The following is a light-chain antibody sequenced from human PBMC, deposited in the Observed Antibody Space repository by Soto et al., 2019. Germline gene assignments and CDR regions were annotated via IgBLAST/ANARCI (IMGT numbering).Light chain of an antibody. CDR1: PSNIGSNY. V-gene: IGLV1-47*02. J-gene: IGLJ3*02. CDR2: SNN. CDR3: AAWEDSVNLWL. Sequence: QSVLTQPPSASGIPGQTVTLSCSGSPSNIGSNYVYWYQQLPGTAPKLLIYSNNQRPSGVPDRFSGSKSGTSGSLAISGLRYEDEADDYCAAWEDSVNLWLFGGGTKLTVL.